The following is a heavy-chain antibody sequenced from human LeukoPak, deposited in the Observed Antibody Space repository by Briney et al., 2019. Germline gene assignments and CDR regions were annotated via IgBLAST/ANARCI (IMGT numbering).Heavy chain of an antibody. V-gene: IGHV3-33*06. CDR1: GFIFSTYG. CDR2: VRSGGNNK. Sequence: TGRSLGLSCAASGFIFSTYGMHWVRQAPGKGLEWVAVVRSGGNNKYYSDSVKGRFTISRDNSKNTLYLQMNSLRAEDTAVYYCAKDGQVGAIGYFDYRGQGILVTVSS. J-gene: IGHJ4*02. CDR3: AKDGQVGAIGYFDY. D-gene: IGHD1-26*01.